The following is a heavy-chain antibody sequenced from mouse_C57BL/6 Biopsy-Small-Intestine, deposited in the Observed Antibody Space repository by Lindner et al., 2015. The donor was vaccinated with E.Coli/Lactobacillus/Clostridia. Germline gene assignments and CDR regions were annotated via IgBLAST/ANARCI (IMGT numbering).Heavy chain of an antibody. CDR2: IYPGDGDT. D-gene: IGHD1-1*01. J-gene: IGHJ2*01. CDR3: ARYDYYDSSYFDY. V-gene: IGHV1-82*01. CDR1: GYAFSSSW. Sequence: VQLQESGPELVKPGASVKISCKASGYAFSSSWMNWVKQRPGKGLEWIGRIYPGDGDTNYNGKFKGKATLTADKSSSTAYMQLSSLTSEDSAVYFCARYDYYDSSYFDYWGQGTTLTVSS.